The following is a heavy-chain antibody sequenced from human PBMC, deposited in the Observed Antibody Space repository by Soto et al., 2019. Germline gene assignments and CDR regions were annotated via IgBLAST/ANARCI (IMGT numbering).Heavy chain of an antibody. CDR2: ISGSGGST. CDR3: AKDRDYGRDFDY. CDR1: GFTFSSYA. D-gene: IGHD4-17*01. V-gene: IGHV3-23*01. J-gene: IGHJ4*02. Sequence: GGSLRLSCAASGFTFSSYAMSWVRQAPGKGLEWVSAISGSGGSTHYADSVKGRFTISRDNSKNTLYLQMNSLRAEDTAVYYCAKDRDYGRDFDYWGQGTLATAPQ.